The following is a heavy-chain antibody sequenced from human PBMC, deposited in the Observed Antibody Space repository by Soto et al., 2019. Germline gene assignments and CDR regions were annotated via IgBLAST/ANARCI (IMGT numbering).Heavy chain of an antibody. J-gene: IGHJ4*02. CDR1: GGTFSSYA. Sequence: QVQLVQSGAEVKKPGSSVKVSCKASGGTFSSYAISWVRQAPGQGLEWMGGIIPIFGTADYAQKFQGRVTITADESTSTAYMELSSLRSEDTAVYYGASHYDSSGDYYRGLDYWGQGTLVTVSS. D-gene: IGHD3-22*01. V-gene: IGHV1-69*12. CDR2: IIPIFGTA. CDR3: ASHYDSSGDYYRGLDY.